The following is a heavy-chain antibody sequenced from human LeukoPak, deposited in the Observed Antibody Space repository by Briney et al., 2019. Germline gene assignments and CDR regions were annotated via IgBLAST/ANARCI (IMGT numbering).Heavy chain of an antibody. J-gene: IGHJ4*02. D-gene: IGHD6-13*01. CDR3: ARGTAGTGLLNYFDY. CDR1: GFSFSNYS. CDR2: ISSSSSYI. Sequence: GGSLRLSCAASGFSFSNYSMNWVRQAPGKGLEWVSSISSSSSYIYYADSMKGRFTISRDNAKNSLFLQMNSLRAEDTAVYYCARGTAGTGLLNYFDYWGQGTLVTVSS. V-gene: IGHV3-21*01.